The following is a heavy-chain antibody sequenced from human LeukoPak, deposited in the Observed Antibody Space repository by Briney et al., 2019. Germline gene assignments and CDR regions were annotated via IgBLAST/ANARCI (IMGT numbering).Heavy chain of an antibody. CDR3: ARDRGGPLGYCSSTSCYNDDY. Sequence: ASVKVSCKASGYTFTAYYMHWVRQAPGQGLEWMGWIADSGDTNYAQKLQGRVTMTTDTSTSTAYMELRSLRSDDTAVYYCARDRGGPLGYCSSTSCYNDDYWGQGTLVTVSS. V-gene: IGHV1-18*04. CDR1: GYTFTAYY. D-gene: IGHD2-2*01. CDR2: IADSGDT. J-gene: IGHJ4*02.